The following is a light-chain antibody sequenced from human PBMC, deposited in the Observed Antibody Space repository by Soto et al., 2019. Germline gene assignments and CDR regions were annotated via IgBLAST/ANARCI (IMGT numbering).Light chain of an antibody. V-gene: IGLV1-44*01. CDR1: GSSIGTNT. Sequence: QSVLTQPPSASVTPGQRVTISCSGSGSSIGTNTVNWYRQLPGTAPKLLIYGNNQRPSGVPDRFSGSKSGTSASLAISGLQSEDEAEYYCAAWDGSLNNVLFG. J-gene: IGLJ2*01. CDR2: GNN. CDR3: AAWDGSLNNVL.